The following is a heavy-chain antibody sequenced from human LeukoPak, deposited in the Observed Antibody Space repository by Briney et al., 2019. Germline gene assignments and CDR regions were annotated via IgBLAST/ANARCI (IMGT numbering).Heavy chain of an antibody. CDR2: INPNSGGT. V-gene: IGHV1-2*02. CDR3: ARILGYCSSTSCYTEHFDY. D-gene: IGHD2-2*02. Sequence: ASVKVSCKASGGTFSSYAISWVRQAPGQGLEWMGWINPNSGGTNYAQKFQGRVTMTRDTSISTAYMELSRLRSDDTAVYYCARILGYCSSTSCYTEHFDYWGQGTLVTVSS. J-gene: IGHJ4*02. CDR1: GGTFSSYA.